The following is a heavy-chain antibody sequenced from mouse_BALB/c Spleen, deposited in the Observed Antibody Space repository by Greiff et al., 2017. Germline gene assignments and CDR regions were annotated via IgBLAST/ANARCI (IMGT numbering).Heavy chain of an antibody. Sequence: VQLQQSGAELVRPGSSVKISCKASGYAFSSYWMNWVKQRPGQGLEWIGQIYPGDGDTNYNGKFKGKATLTADKSSSTAYMQLSSLTSEDSAVYFCARGTTATLDYWGQGTTLTVSS. J-gene: IGHJ2*01. CDR3: ARGTTATLDY. D-gene: IGHD1-2*01. CDR2: IYPGDGDT. CDR1: GYAFSSYW. V-gene: IGHV1-80*01.